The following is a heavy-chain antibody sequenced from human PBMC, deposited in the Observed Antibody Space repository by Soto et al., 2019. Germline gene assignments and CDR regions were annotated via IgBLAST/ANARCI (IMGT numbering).Heavy chain of an antibody. Sequence: GGSLRLSCAASGFTFSSYGMHWVRQAPGKGLEWVAVISYDGSNKYYADSVKGRFTISRDNSKNTLYLQMNSLRAEDTAVYYCANAGQLLYSRPPDYWGQGTLVTVSS. D-gene: IGHD2-2*02. CDR3: ANAGQLLYSRPPDY. J-gene: IGHJ4*02. CDR1: GFTFSSYG. CDR2: ISYDGSNK. V-gene: IGHV3-30*18.